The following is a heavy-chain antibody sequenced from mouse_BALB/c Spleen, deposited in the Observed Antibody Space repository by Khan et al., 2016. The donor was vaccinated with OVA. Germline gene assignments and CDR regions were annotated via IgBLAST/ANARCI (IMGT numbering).Heavy chain of an antibody. D-gene: IGHD2-14*01. J-gene: IGHJ2*01. CDR1: GFTFTNYL. Sequence: VQLKQSGGGSVKPGGSLKLSCAVSGFTFTNYLMSWVHQTPEKRLEWVASISSGGSTYYSDSVKGRFTISSDNGRNIVYLQMSSLRSEDMAMYYCAREDYRYDEYYFDYWGQGTTLTVSS. CDR3: AREDYRYDEYYFDY. V-gene: IGHV5-6-5*01. CDR2: ISSGGST.